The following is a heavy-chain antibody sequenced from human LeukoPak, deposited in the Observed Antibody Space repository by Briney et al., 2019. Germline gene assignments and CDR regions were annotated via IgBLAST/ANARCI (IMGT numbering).Heavy chain of an antibody. V-gene: IGHV3-15*01. CDR2: IKSKTDGGTT. Sequence: GGSLRLSCAASGFTFSSYAMSWVRQAPGKGLEWVGRIKSKTDGGTTDYAAPVKGRFTISRDDSKNTLYLQMNSLKTEDTAVYYCTTETGDCSSTSCSYGMDVWGQGP. CDR1: GFTFSSYA. J-gene: IGHJ6*02. D-gene: IGHD2-2*01. CDR3: TTETGDCSSTSCSYGMDV.